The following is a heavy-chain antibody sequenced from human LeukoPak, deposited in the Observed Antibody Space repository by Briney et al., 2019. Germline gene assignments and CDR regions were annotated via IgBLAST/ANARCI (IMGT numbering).Heavy chain of an antibody. J-gene: IGHJ6*03. Sequence: SVKVSCKASGGTFSSYAISWVRQAPGQGLEWMGGIIPIFGTANYAQKLQGRVTITTDESTSTAYMELSSLRSEDTAVYYCARSGYCSGGSCTDYYYMDVWGKGTTVTVSS. CDR3: ARSGYCSGGSCTDYYYMDV. CDR1: GGTFSSYA. CDR2: IIPIFGTA. D-gene: IGHD2-15*01. V-gene: IGHV1-69*05.